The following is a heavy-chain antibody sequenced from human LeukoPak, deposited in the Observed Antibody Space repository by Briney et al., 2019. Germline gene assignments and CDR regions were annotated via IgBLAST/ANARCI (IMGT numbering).Heavy chain of an antibody. CDR1: GGSISSGGYY. Sequence: SETLSLTCTVSGGSISSGGYYWSWVRQHPEKGLEWIGYIYYSGTAYYNPSLKSRVTMSVDTSKNQFSLKLSSVTAADTAVYYCARRSKGVFDYWGQGTLVTVSS. CDR2: IYYSGTA. V-gene: IGHV4-31*03. D-gene: IGHD3-10*01. CDR3: ARRSKGVFDY. J-gene: IGHJ4*02.